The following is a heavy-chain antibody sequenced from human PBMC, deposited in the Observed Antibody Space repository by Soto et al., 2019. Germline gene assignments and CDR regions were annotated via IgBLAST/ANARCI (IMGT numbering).Heavy chain of an antibody. Sequence: SGPTLVNPTQTLTLTCTFSGFSLNTGGVGVGWIRQPPGKALEWLAVIYWDDDKRYSPSLKSRLTISKDTSKNQVVLTMTNMDPVDTATYYCARLPEAVAGPYYYYGMDVWGQGTTVTVSS. V-gene: IGHV2-5*02. J-gene: IGHJ6*02. CDR1: GFSLNTGGVG. D-gene: IGHD6-19*01. CDR3: ARLPEAVAGPYYYYGMDV. CDR2: IYWDDDK.